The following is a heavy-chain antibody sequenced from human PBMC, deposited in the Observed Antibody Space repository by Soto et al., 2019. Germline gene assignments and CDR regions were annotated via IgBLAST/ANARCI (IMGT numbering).Heavy chain of an antibody. CDR2: IYYSGST. CDR3: ARYTDTAMGDY. Sequence: SETLSLTCTVSGGSISSYYWSWIRQPPGKGLEWIGYIYYSGSTNYNPSLKSRVTISLDTSKNQFSLKLSSVTAADTAVYYCARYTDTAMGDYWGQGTLVTVSS. V-gene: IGHV4-59*01. D-gene: IGHD5-18*01. J-gene: IGHJ4*02. CDR1: GGSISSYY.